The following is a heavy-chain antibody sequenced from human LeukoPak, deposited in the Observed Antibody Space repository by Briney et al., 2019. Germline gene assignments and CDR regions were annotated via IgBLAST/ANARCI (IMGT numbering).Heavy chain of an antibody. CDR3: ARYSSGWDVRHYFDY. CDR1: GFMFSRYG. V-gene: IGHV3-30*03. Sequence: PGRSLRLSCAASGFMFSRYGMHWVRQAPGKGLEWVTVISYDGSNKYYGDSVKGRFTISRDNSKNTLYLQMNSLRAEDTAVYYCARYSSGWDVRHYFDYWGQGTLVTVSS. CDR2: ISYDGSNK. J-gene: IGHJ4*02. D-gene: IGHD6-19*01.